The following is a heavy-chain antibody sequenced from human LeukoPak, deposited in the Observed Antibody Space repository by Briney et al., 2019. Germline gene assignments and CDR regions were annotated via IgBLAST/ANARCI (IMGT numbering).Heavy chain of an antibody. Sequence: AGGSLRLSCAASGFTFSSYGMHWVRQAPGKGLEWVAFIRYDGSNKYYADSVKGRFTISRDNSKNTLYLQMNSLRAEDTAVYYCAKDGDGDGYSLDYWGQGTLVTVSS. CDR1: GFTFSSYG. V-gene: IGHV3-30*02. CDR3: AKDGDGDGYSLDY. CDR2: IRYDGSNK. J-gene: IGHJ4*02. D-gene: IGHD5-24*01.